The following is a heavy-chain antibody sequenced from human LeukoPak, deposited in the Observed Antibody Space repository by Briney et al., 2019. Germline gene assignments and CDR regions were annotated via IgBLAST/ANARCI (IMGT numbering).Heavy chain of an antibody. CDR3: VRGFGQLDY. CDR1: GFTFSSYT. CDR2: ISSSGGTI. Sequence: GGSLRLSCAASGFTFSSYTMNWVRQAPGKGLEWVSYISSSGGTIYYADSVKGRFTVSRDNAKHSLYLQMNSLRDEDTAVYYCVRGFGQLDYWGQGTLVTVSS. V-gene: IGHV3-48*02. D-gene: IGHD6-6*01. J-gene: IGHJ4*02.